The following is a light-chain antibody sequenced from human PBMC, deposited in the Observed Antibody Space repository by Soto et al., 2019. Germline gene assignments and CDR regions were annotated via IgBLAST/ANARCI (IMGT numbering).Light chain of an antibody. J-gene: IGKJ1*01. V-gene: IGKV1-39*01. CDR2: DTI. CDR3: QQSFTTPWT. Sequence: DIQMTQSPSSLSASLGDRVTITCRPSESIRNELNWFQQRPGKAPRLLIYDTITLQSGVPARFSGSVSGTEFSLTISSLPAGDSAIYYCQQSFTTPWTFGQGTKVEI. CDR1: ESIRNE.